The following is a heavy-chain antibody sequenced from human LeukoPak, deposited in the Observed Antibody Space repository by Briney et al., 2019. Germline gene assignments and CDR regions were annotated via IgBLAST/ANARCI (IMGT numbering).Heavy chain of an antibody. D-gene: IGHD6-13*01. CDR3: ARQHSSGWYGFYFDS. J-gene: IGHJ4*02. V-gene: IGHV1-46*01. CDR2: INPSDDYT. Sequence: WASVKVSCKGSGYTFTRYFVHWVRQAPGQGLEWLGIINPSDDYTSYAQKFQGRVTMTRDMSTSTLYMELISLRSDDTAVYFCARQHSSGWYGFYFDSWGQGTLVTVSS. CDR1: GYTFTRYF.